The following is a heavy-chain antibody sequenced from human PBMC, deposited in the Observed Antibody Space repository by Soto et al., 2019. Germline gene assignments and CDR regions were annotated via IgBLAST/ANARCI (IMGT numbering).Heavy chain of an antibody. Sequence: GGSLRLSCAASGFTFSSYAISWGRQAPGKGLEWVSAISVSGGSTYYADSVKGRFTISRDNSKNTLYLQMNSLRAEDTAVYYCAKDYYDSSGYWSPFFDYWGQGTLVTVSS. CDR1: GFTFSSYA. D-gene: IGHD3-22*01. CDR3: AKDYYDSSGYWSPFFDY. V-gene: IGHV3-23*01. J-gene: IGHJ4*02. CDR2: ISVSGGST.